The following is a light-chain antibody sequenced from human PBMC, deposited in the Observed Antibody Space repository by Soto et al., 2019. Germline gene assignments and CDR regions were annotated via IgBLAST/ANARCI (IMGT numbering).Light chain of an antibody. J-gene: IGKJ3*01. Sequence: DIQMTQSPSSLSASVGDRVTITCRASQSISSSLNWYQQKPGKAPKLLIYAASSLQSGVPSRFSGSGSGTDFTLTISSLQPEDFATYYCQQSYSTPDFGPGTKVDIK. V-gene: IGKV1-39*01. CDR3: QQSYSTPD. CDR2: AAS. CDR1: QSISSS.